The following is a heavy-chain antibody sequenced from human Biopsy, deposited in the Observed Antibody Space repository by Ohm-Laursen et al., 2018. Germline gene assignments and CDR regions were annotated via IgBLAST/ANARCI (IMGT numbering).Heavy chain of an antibody. V-gene: IGHV1-8*01. D-gene: IGHD6-6*01. CDR3: ARGYSRRVSIFEASIYWFDT. Sequence: ASVKVSCKTSGYSFSTYDVNWVRQARGQGLEWMGWMIPSSGKTGYAQRFQGRVTLTMNTSISTAYMELSGLRSEDTAVYFCARGYSRRVSIFEASIYWFDTWGQGTLVTVSS. CDR2: MIPSSGKT. J-gene: IGHJ5*02. CDR1: GYSFSTYD.